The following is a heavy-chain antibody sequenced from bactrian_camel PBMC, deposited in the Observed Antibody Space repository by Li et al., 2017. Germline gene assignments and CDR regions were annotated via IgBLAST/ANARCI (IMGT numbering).Heavy chain of an antibody. V-gene: IGHV3S1*01. CDR2: LSPHGSSTT. D-gene: IGHD2*01. J-gene: IGHJ6*01. CDR3: TKGGLVYSLS. Sequence: HVQLVESGGGSAQAGGSLRLSCVVAEFSKNTKCMGWFRQAPGKGLEWVSTLSPHGSSTTYTTTYADSVKGRFTISRDIAMNTLYLQLNSLRTEDTAMYYCTKGGLVYSLSWGQGTQVTVS. CDR1: EFSKNTKC.